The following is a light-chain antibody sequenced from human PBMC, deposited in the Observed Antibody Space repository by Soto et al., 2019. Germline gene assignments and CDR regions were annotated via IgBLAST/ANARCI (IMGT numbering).Light chain of an antibody. V-gene: IGKV2D-29*02. Sequence: DVVMTQTPLSLSVAPGQPASISCKSSQSLLHITGETFLFWYLQKPGQSPQLLIYEVSTRVSGVPDRFSGSGSGTDFTQEISRVETDDVGIYYCMQSTQLPPTFGQGTRLGIE. CDR2: EVS. J-gene: IGKJ5*01. CDR3: MQSTQLPPT. CDR1: QSLLHITGETF.